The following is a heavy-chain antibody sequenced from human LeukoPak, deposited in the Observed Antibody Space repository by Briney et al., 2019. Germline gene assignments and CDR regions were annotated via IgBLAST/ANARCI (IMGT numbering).Heavy chain of an antibody. D-gene: IGHD6-19*01. J-gene: IGHJ4*02. Sequence: SETLSLTCAVYGGSFSGYYWSWIRQPPGKGLEWIGEINHSGSTNYTPSLKSRVTISVDTSKNQFSLKLSSVTAADTAVYYCARSIAVALFDYWGQGTLVTVSS. CDR1: GGSFSGYY. V-gene: IGHV4-34*01. CDR2: INHSGST. CDR3: ARSIAVALFDY.